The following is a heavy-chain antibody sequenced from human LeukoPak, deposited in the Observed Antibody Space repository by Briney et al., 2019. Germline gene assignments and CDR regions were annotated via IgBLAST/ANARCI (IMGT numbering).Heavy chain of an antibody. J-gene: IGHJ4*02. CDR3: ARFLLVSSCFDD. CDR1: GGSFSGYY. CDR2: VNHSGNT. V-gene: IGHV4-34*01. D-gene: IGHD2-15*01. Sequence: ETPCFTCAVCGGSFSGYYWSWIRQPPGKGLECIGEVNHSGNTNYNQTLKSRVSISVDTSKTQFSLKLSSVTAADTAVYYCARFLLVSSCFDDWGQGPLVPVSS.